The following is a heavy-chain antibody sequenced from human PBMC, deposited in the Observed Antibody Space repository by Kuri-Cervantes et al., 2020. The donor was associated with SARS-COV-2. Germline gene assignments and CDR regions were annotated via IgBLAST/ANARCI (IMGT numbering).Heavy chain of an antibody. D-gene: IGHD2-2*01. V-gene: IGHV4-38-2*02. J-gene: IGHJ4*02. Sequence: SETLSLTCSVSGDSISTGYYWNWIRQSPEKGLEWIGSVHHSGSTYYSPSLKSRVTISVDTSKNQFSLKLSSVTAADTAVYYCAVFVVPAARGFDYWGQGTLVTVSS. CDR3: AVFVVPAARGFDY. CDR1: GDSISTGYY. CDR2: VHHSGST.